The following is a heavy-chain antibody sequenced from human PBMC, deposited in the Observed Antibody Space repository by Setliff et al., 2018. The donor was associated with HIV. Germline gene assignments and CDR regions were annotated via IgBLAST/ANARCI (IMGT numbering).Heavy chain of an antibody. CDR3: AREGDFGYAAGRHLDS. V-gene: IGHV1-8*03. J-gene: IGHJ4*02. CDR2: MNPNNGNT. D-gene: IGHD2-21*01. Sequence: RASVKVSCKASGYTFTSYDINWVRQATGQGLEWMGWMNPNNGNTGYAQKFQGRVTITADESTNIAHMELSSLTFEDTAVYYCAREGDFGYAAGRHLDSWGQGTLVTVSS. CDR1: GYTFTSYD.